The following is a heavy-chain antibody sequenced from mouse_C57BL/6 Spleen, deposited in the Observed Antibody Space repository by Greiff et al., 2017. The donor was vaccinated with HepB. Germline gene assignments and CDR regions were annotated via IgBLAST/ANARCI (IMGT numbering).Heavy chain of an antibody. CDR3: TRGWLYYYGSSAWFAY. J-gene: IGHJ3*01. D-gene: IGHD1-1*01. Sequence: EVMLVESGEGLVKPGGSLKLSCAASGFTFSSYAMSWVRQTPEKRLEWVAYISSGGDYIYYADTVKGRFTISRDNARNTLYLQMSSLKSEDTAMYYCTRGWLYYYGSSAWFAYWGQGTLVTVSA. CDR1: GFTFSSYA. CDR2: ISSGGDYI. V-gene: IGHV5-9-1*02.